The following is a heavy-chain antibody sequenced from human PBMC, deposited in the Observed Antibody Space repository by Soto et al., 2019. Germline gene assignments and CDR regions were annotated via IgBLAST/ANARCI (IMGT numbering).Heavy chain of an antibody. CDR1: GGSFSGYY. CDR2: INHSGST. CDR3: ARCWGIGYCTNGVCYGYGMDV. V-gene: IGHV4-34*01. Sequence: SETLSLTCAVYGGSFSGYYWSWIRQPPGKGLEWIGEINHSGSTNYNPSLKSRVTISVDTSKNQFSLKLSSVTAADTAVYYCARCWGIGYCTNGVCYGYGMDVWGQGTTVTVSS. D-gene: IGHD2-8*01. J-gene: IGHJ6*02.